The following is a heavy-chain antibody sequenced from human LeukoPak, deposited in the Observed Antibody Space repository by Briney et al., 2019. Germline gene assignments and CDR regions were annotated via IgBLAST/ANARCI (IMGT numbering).Heavy chain of an antibody. CDR1: GGSISSYY. Sequence: SETLSLTCTVSGGSISSYYWSWIRQPAGKGLEWIGRIYTSGSTNYNPSLESRVTMSVDTSKNQFSLKLSSVTAADTAVYYCARGWMVRGSYFFDYWGQVTLVTVSS. CDR3: ARGWMVRGSYFFDY. CDR2: IYTSGST. J-gene: IGHJ4*02. D-gene: IGHD3-10*01. V-gene: IGHV4-4*07.